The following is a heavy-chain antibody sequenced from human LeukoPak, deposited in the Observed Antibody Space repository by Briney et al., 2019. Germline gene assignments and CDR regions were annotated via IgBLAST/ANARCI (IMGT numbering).Heavy chain of an antibody. CDR2: ISAYNGNT. V-gene: IGHV1-18*01. CDR1: AYTFTNYG. J-gene: IGHJ5*02. D-gene: IGHD3-3*01. Sequence: ASVKVSCKASAYTFTNYGISWVRQAPGQGLEWMGWISAYNGNTNYAQKLQGRVTMTTDTSTSTAYMELRSLRSDDTAVYYCARDLSSYDFWSAYANWFYPWGEGALVSVSS. CDR3: ARDLSSYDFWSAYANWFYP.